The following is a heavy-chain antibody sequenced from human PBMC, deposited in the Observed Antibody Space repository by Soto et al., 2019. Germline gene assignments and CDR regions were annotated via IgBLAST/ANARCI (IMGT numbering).Heavy chain of an antibody. CDR1: GFTFTTCA. J-gene: IGHJ4*02. D-gene: IGHD6-19*01. CDR3: AKDMRSSGWYTFDY. CDR2: ISGSGGST. V-gene: IGHV3-23*01. Sequence: GGSLRLSCAASGFTFTTCAMRWVRQAPGKGLESVSTISGSGGSTYYADSVRGRFTVSRDTSKNTLYLQMNSLGAEDTAIYYCAKDMRSSGWYTFDYGGQGTLVTVSS.